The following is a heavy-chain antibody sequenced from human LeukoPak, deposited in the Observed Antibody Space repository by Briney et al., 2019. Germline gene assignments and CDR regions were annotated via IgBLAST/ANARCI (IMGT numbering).Heavy chain of an antibody. Sequence: SETLSLTCTVSGGSISSYYWSWIRQPPGQGLEWIGYIYYSGSTNYNPSLKSRVTISVDTSKNQFSLKLSSVTAADTAVYYCARATDYDFWSGYYDYYYGMDVWGQGTTVIVSS. J-gene: IGHJ6*02. CDR1: GGSISSYY. CDR3: ARATDYDFWSGYYDYYYGMDV. D-gene: IGHD3-3*01. CDR2: IYYSGST. V-gene: IGHV4-59*08.